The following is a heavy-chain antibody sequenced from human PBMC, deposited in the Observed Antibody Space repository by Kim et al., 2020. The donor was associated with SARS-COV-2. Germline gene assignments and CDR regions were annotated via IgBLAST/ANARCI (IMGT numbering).Heavy chain of an antibody. CDR3: ARGRWFDP. V-gene: IGHV4-34*01. CDR2: EST. J-gene: IGHJ5*02. Sequence: ESTDDHPPIKSRVPISVDTSKNQFSLKLSSVTAADTAVYYWARGRWFDPWGQGTLVTVSS.